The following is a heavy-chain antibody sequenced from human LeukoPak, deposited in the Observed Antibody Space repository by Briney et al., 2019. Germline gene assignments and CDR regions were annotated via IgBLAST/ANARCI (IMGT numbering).Heavy chain of an antibody. V-gene: IGHV4-4*07. D-gene: IGHD1-7*01. CDR2: IYTSGST. CDR3: ARDPTGTTFGDWFDP. Sequence: SETLSLTCTVSGASIRSHYWSWIRQPAGKGLEWIGRIYTSGSTNYNPSLKSRVTMSVDTSRNQFSLKLSSVTAADTAVYYCARDPTGTTFGDWFDPWGQGTLVTVSS. J-gene: IGHJ5*02. CDR1: GASIRSHY.